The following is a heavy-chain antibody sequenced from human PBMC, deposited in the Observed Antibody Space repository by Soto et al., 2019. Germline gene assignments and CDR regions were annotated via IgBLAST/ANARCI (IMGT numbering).Heavy chain of an antibody. CDR3: ARRPERVLMGYAINYYYSYMDV. V-gene: IGHV3-7*01. J-gene: IGHJ6*03. D-gene: IGHD2-8*01. CDR2: IKQDGSEK. CDR1: GFTFSSYW. Sequence: PGVSLRLSCAASGFTFSSYWMSWVRQAPGKGLEWVANIKQDGSEKYYVDSVKGRFTISRDNAKNSLYLQMNSLRAEDTALYYCARRPERVLMGYAINYYYSYMDVWGKGTTVTVTS.